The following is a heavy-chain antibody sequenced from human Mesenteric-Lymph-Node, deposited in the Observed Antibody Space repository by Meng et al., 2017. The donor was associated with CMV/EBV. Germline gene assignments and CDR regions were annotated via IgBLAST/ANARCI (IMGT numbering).Heavy chain of an antibody. Sequence: GESLKISCAASGFTFSSYSMNWVRQAPGKGLEWVSSISSSDSYIYYADSVKGRFTISRDNAKNSLYLQMNSLRAEDTAVYYCARGHCSSSSCAYYFDYWGQGTLVTVSS. CDR2: ISSSDSYI. V-gene: IGHV3-21*01. CDR3: ARGHCSSSSCAYYFDY. J-gene: IGHJ4*02. D-gene: IGHD2-2*01. CDR1: GFTFSSYS.